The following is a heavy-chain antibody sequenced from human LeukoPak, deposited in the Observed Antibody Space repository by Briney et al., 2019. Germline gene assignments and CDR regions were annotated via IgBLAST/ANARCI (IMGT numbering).Heavy chain of an antibody. D-gene: IGHD6-13*01. J-gene: IGHJ5*02. Sequence: VASVKVSCKVSGYTLSELSIHWVRQAPGKGLEWMGGFDPEDGETIYAQKFQGRVTMTEDTSTDTAYMELTSLRSEDTAVYYCARGDSSSWWYTGGNWFDPWGQGTLVTVSS. CDR3: ARGDSSSWWYTGGNWFDP. CDR2: FDPEDGET. CDR1: GYTLSELS. V-gene: IGHV1-24*01.